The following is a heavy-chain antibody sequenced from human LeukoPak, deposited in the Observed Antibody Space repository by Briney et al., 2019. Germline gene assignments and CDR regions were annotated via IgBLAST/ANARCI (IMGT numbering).Heavy chain of an antibody. CDR3: ARDPRPSYDSSDYYYPGDY. D-gene: IGHD3-22*01. Sequence: ASVKVSCKASGYTFTGYYMHWVRQAPGQGLEWMAIINPSGGSTNYAQKFQGRVTMTRDTSTSTVYMELSRLRSEDTAVYYCARDPRPSYDSSDYYYPGDYWGQGTLVTVSS. CDR1: GYTFTGYY. CDR2: INPSGGST. J-gene: IGHJ4*02. V-gene: IGHV1-46*01.